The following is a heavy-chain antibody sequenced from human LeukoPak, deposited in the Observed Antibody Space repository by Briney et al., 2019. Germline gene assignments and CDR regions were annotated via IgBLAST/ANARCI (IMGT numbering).Heavy chain of an antibody. CDR3: TKVLSASSWSYVDY. CDR1: GFTFSSYG. CDR2: ISYDGSNK. D-gene: IGHD6-13*01. Sequence: GGSLRLSCAASGFTFSSYGMHWVRQAPGKGLEWVAVISYDGSNKYYADSVKGRFTISRDNSKNTLYLHMNSLRAEDTAVYYCTKVLSASSWSYVDYWGQGTLVTVSS. V-gene: IGHV3-30*18. J-gene: IGHJ4*02.